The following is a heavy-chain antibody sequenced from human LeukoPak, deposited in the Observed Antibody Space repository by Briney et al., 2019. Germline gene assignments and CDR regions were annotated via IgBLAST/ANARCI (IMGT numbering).Heavy chain of an antibody. Sequence: ASVNVSCKASGGTFSSYAISWVRQAPGQGLEWMGGIIPIFGTANYAQKFQGRVTITADESTSTAYMELSSLRSEDTAVYYCAREDSSATDAFDIWGQGTLVTVSS. J-gene: IGHJ4*02. CDR2: IIPIFGTA. V-gene: IGHV1-69*01. CDR1: GGTFSSYA. CDR3: AREDSSATDAFDI. D-gene: IGHD2-2*01.